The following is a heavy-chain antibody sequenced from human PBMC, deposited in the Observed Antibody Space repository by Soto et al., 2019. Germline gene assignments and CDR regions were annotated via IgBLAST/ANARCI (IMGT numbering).Heavy chain of an antibody. CDR2: IYWDDDK. V-gene: IGHV2-5*02. CDR1: GFSLSTSGVG. Sequence: SGPTLVNPTPTLTLTCTFSGFSLSTSGVGVGWIRQPPGKALEWLALIYWDDDKRYSPSLKSRLTITKDTSKNQVVLTMTNMDPVDTATYYCAHRPRHDFWSGYYIFGSALFDYWGQGTLVTVSS. J-gene: IGHJ4*02. CDR3: AHRPRHDFWSGYYIFGSALFDY. D-gene: IGHD3-3*01.